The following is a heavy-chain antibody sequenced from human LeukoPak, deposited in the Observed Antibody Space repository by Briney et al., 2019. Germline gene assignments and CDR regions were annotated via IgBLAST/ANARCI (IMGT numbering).Heavy chain of an antibody. CDR2: ISGSGGRT. J-gene: IGHJ4*02. Sequence: PGGSLRLSCAASGFTFNSYAMSWVRQAPGKGLQWVSGISGSGGRTYYADSVKGRFTISRDNSKNTLYLQMNSLRAEDTAVYYCAKAMIWDSYYFDYWGQGTLVTVSS. V-gene: IGHV3-23*01. CDR3: AKAMIWDSYYFDY. CDR1: GFTFNSYA. D-gene: IGHD3/OR15-3a*01.